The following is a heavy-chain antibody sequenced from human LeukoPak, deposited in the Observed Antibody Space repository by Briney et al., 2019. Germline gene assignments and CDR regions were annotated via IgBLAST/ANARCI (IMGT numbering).Heavy chain of an antibody. V-gene: IGHV4-39*07. Sequence: SETLSLTCTVSGGSISSYYWGWIRQPPGKGLEWIGSIYHSGSTYYNPSLKSRVTISVDTSKNQFSLKLSSVTAADTAVYYCARTVSGSYSGYYMDVWGKGTTVTISS. J-gene: IGHJ6*03. CDR2: IYHSGST. D-gene: IGHD1-26*01. CDR1: GGSISSYY. CDR3: ARTVSGSYSGYYMDV.